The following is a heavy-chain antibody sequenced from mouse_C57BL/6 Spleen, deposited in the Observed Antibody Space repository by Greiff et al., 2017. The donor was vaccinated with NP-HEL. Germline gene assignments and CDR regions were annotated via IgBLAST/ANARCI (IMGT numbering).Heavy chain of an antibody. CDR1: GYTFTGYW. Sequence: VKLQQSGAELMKPGASVKLSCKATGYTFTGYWIEWVKQRPGHGLEWIGEILPGSGSTNYNEKFKGKATFTADTSSNTAYMQLSSLTTEDSAIYYCARRDGYYKGGYYFDYWGQGTTLTVSS. CDR3: ARRDGYYKGGYYFDY. CDR2: ILPGSGST. D-gene: IGHD2-3*01. V-gene: IGHV1-9*01. J-gene: IGHJ2*01.